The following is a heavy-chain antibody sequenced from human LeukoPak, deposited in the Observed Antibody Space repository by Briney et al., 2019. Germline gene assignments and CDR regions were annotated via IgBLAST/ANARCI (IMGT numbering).Heavy chain of an antibody. CDR2: SSSSDPGT. CDR1: GFSLGSHA. D-gene: IGHD2-21*01. Sequence: GGSLRLSCAVSGFSLGSHAMSWARQAPGKGLEWVSASSSSDPGTYYADSVRGRFTISRDNSKNTLYLQMNRLRVDDAAVYYCARAPVTSCRGAFCYPFDYWGQGILVTVSS. J-gene: IGHJ4*02. CDR3: ARAPVTSCRGAFCYPFDY. V-gene: IGHV3-23*01.